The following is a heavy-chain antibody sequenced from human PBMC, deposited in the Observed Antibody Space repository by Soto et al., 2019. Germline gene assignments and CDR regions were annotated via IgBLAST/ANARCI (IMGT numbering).Heavy chain of an antibody. V-gene: IGHV6-1*01. D-gene: IGHD3-10*01. CDR2: TYYRSKWYN. CDR1: GDSVSRNSAA. CDR3: ARVGGGPNGSGSYLIPYWFDP. J-gene: IGHJ5*02. Sequence: PSQTLSLTCAISGDSVSRNSAAWNWIRQSPSRGLEWLGRTYYRSKWYNDYAVSVKSRITINPDTSKNQFSLRLNSVTPEDTAVYYCARVGGGPNGSGSYLIPYWFDPWGQGTLVTVSS.